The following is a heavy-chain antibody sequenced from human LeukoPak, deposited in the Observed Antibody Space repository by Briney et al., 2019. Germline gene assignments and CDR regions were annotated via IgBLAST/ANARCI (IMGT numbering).Heavy chain of an antibody. V-gene: IGHV4-38-2*02. CDR1: GFSVSTIHY. CDR2: IDHGGGI. Sequence: SETLSHTCAVSGFSVSTIHYSWGWVRQSPGKGLEWIASIDHGGGIHCIPSLQSRLTISRDTSNNHFSLRLSSVTAADTAVYYCARDSGNWNIDYWGRGILVTVSS. CDR3: ARDSGNWNIDY. D-gene: IGHD1/OR15-1a*01. J-gene: IGHJ4*02.